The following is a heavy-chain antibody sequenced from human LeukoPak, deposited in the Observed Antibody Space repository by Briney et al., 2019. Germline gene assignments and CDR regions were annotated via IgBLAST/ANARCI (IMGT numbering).Heavy chain of an antibody. CDR2: ISGGGDRT. J-gene: IGHJ6*02. CDR3: AKYCVTTNCDVRSHYGMDV. Sequence: GGSLRLSCAASGFTFSTYAMSWVRQAPGKGLEWVSAISGGGDRTFYADSVEGRFTVSRDNSKNTLYLQMNSLRPEDTAEYYWAKYCVTTNCDVRSHYGMDVWGQGTTVTVSS. D-gene: IGHD2-2*01. CDR1: GFTFSTYA. V-gene: IGHV3-23*01.